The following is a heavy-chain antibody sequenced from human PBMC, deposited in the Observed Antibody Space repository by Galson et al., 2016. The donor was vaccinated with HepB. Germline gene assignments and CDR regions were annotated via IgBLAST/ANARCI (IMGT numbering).Heavy chain of an antibody. Sequence: QSGAEVKKPGESLKISCTGSGYRFTNYWIAWVRQMPGKGLEWMGIFYPGDSGTAYSPSFQGQVTISADKSISTAYLQWSSLKAPDTAIYYCARVKVATDVFHWFDPWGQGTLVTVSS. D-gene: IGHD4-23*01. CDR2: FYPGDSGT. J-gene: IGHJ5*02. CDR3: ARVKVATDVFHWFDP. CDR1: GYRFTNYW. V-gene: IGHV5-51*01.